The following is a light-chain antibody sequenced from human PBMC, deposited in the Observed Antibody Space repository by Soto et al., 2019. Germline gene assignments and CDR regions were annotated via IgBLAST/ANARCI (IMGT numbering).Light chain of an antibody. Sequence: QSALTQPASVSGSPGQSITISCTGTSSDVGGYKYVSWYQQHPGKAPKLILYEVSNRPSGVSTRFSGSKSGNTASLTISGLQAEDEADYYCSSYTSSSTLYVFGTGTKLTVL. CDR1: SSDVGGYKY. CDR3: SSYTSSSTLYV. CDR2: EVS. J-gene: IGLJ1*01. V-gene: IGLV2-14*01.